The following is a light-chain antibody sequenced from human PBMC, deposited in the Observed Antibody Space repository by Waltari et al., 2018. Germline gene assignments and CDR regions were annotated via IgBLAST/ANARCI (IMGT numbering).Light chain of an antibody. V-gene: IGKV4-1*01. Sequence: DIVITQSPDSLAVSLGERATINCKSSQSVLYSSNNKNYLAWYQQKPGQPPKLLIYWASTRESGVPDRFSGSGSRTDFTLTISSLQAEDVAIYYCQQYYTTPQAFGQGTKVEIK. CDR3: QQYYTTPQA. J-gene: IGKJ1*01. CDR2: WAS. CDR1: QSVLYSSNNKNY.